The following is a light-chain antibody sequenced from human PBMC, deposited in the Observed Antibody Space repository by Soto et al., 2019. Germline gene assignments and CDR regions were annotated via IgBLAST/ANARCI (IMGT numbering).Light chain of an antibody. CDR1: QSVSSSD. CDR3: QQYGSSPKT. CDR2: GAS. J-gene: IGKJ2*01. Sequence: EIVLTQSPGTLSLSPGERATLSCRAGQSVSSSDLAWYQQKPGQAPRLLIYGASSRATGIPDRFSGSGSGTDFTLTISSLEPEDFAVYYCQQYGSSPKTFGQGTKLEIK. V-gene: IGKV3-20*01.